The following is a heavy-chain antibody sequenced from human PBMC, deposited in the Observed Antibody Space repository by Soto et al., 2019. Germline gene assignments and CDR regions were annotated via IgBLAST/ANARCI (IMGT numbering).Heavy chain of an antibody. V-gene: IGHV3-21*01. J-gene: IGHJ5*02. D-gene: IGHD6-13*01. CDR2: ISSNSAYI. CDR1: GFTFRSFT. Sequence: GGSLRLSCAASGFTFRSFTMHWVRQAPGKGLELVSTISSNSAYIYYTDALRGRFTISRDNAKNSLHLQMNSLRAEDTAVYYCTRDASRDSSARGWFDPWGPGTLVTVSS. CDR3: TRDASRDSSARGWFDP.